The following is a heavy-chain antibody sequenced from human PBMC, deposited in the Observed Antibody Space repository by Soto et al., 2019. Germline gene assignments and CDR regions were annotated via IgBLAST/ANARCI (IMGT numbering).Heavy chain of an antibody. D-gene: IGHD2-15*01. Sequence: ASVKVSCKASGYTFTGYYIHWVRQAPGQGLEWMGWVNPNSGDTNFAQKFQGRVTMTRDTSISTAYMELSRLRSDDTAVYYCARDDCSGGSCEALDYWGQGTPVTVSS. CDR1: GYTFTGYY. CDR2: VNPNSGDT. V-gene: IGHV1-2*02. CDR3: ARDDCSGGSCEALDY. J-gene: IGHJ4*02.